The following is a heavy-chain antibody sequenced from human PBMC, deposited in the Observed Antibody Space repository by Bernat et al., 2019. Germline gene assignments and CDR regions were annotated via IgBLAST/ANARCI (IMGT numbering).Heavy chain of an antibody. Sequence: EVQLVESGGGLVKPGGSLRLSCAASGFTFSSYSMNWVRQTPGKGLEWVSSISSSSSYIYYADSVKGRFTISRDNAKNSLYLQMNSLRAEDTAVYYCARDLTSVSDHYGMDVWGQGTTVTVSS. CDR2: ISSSSSYI. CDR3: ARDLTSVSDHYGMDV. J-gene: IGHJ6*02. V-gene: IGHV3-21*01. CDR1: GFTFSSYS. D-gene: IGHD3-16*01.